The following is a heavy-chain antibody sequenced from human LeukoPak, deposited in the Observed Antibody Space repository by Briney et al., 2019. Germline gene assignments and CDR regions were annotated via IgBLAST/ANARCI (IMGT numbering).Heavy chain of an antibody. CDR3: ARDGPYQYSSAWGYYYGMDV. J-gene: IGHJ6*02. V-gene: IGHV1-18*01. CDR1: GYTFTSYG. Sequence: GASVKVSCKASGYTFTSYGISWVRQAPGQGLEWMGWTSAYNGNTNYAQKLQGRVTMTTDTSTSTAYMELRSLRSDDTAVYYCARDGPYQYSSAWGYYYGMDVWGQGTTVTVSS. D-gene: IGHD6-25*01. CDR2: TSAYNGNT.